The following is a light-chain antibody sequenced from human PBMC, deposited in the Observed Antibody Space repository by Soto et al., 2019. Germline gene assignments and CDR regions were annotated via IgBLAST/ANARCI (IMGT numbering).Light chain of an antibody. J-gene: IGKJ3*01. CDR2: GPS. V-gene: IGKV1-27*01. CDR1: QDISNY. CDR3: QKYNSLPFT. Sequence: DIQMTQYPSSLSASVGDTVTITCRASQDISNYLAWFQQKPGEAPKLLIYGPSTLESGVPSRFSGGKSGTDFTLTISGLQPEDVAIYYCQKYNSLPFTFGPGTKVEIQ.